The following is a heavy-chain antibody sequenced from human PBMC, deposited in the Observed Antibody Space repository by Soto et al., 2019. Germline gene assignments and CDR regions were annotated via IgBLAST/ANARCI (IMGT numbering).Heavy chain of an antibody. Sequence: ASVKVSCKTSGYTFTRNGISWVRQAPGQGLEWMGWISPYNGTTKYAEKFQGEMTMTTDTATSTAYMDLRSLRSDDTAVYYCARDGERDTGLNFYYYLHGMDAWGQGTRVTVSS. CDR2: ISPYNGTT. V-gene: IGHV1-18*01. J-gene: IGHJ6*02. CDR3: ARDGERDTGLNFYYYLHGMDA. CDR1: GYTFTRNG. D-gene: IGHD1-1*01.